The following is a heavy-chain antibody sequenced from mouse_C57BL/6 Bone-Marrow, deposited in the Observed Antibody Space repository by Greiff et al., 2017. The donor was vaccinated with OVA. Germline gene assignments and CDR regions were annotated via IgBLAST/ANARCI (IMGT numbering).Heavy chain of an antibody. D-gene: IGHD2-13*01. Sequence: QVQLQQPGAELVMPGASVKLSCKASGYTFTSYWMHWVKQRPGQGLEWIGEIDPSDSYTNYNQKFKGKSTLTVDKSSSTAYMQLSSLTSEDSAVYYCARGLLHYFDYWGQGTTLTVSS. CDR1: GYTFTSYW. J-gene: IGHJ2*01. CDR2: IDPSDSYT. CDR3: ARGLLHYFDY. V-gene: IGHV1-69*01.